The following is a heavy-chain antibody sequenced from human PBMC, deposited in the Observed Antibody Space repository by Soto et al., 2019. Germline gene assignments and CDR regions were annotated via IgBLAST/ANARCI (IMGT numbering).Heavy chain of an antibody. CDR2: ISYDGSNK. CDR1: GFTFSSYA. CDR3: ARDPLWGTAMVLWYFDL. V-gene: IGHV3-30-3*01. J-gene: IGHJ2*01. Sequence: QVQLVESGGGVVQPGRSLRLSCAASGFTFSSYAMHWVRQAPGEGLEWVAVISYDGSNKYYADSVKGRFTISRDNSKNTLYLQMNSLRAGDTAVYYCARDPLWGTAMVLWYFDLWGRGTLVTVSS. D-gene: IGHD5-18*01.